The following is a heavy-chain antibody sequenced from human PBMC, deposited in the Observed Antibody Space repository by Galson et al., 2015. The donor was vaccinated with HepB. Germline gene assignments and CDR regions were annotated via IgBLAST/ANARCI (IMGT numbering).Heavy chain of an antibody. J-gene: IGHJ6*02. Sequence: QSGAEVKKPGESLKISCKGSGYSFTSYWIGWVRQMPGKGLVWMGIIYPGDSDTRYSPSFQGQVTISADKSISTAYLQWSSLKASDTAMYYCARGPYSSSSSRVDYYYYYGMDVWGQGTLVTVSS. V-gene: IGHV5-51*01. D-gene: IGHD6-6*01. CDR2: IYPGDSDT. CDR1: GYSFTSYW. CDR3: ARGPYSSSSSRVDYYYYYGMDV.